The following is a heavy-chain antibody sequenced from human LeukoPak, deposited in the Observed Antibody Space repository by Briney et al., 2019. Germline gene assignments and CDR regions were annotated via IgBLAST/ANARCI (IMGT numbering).Heavy chain of an antibody. J-gene: IGHJ5*02. V-gene: IGHV1-2*02. CDR1: GYTFTGYY. Sequence: ASVKVSCKASGYTFTGYYMHWVRQAPGQGLEWMGWINPNSGGTNYAQKFQGRVTMTRDTSISTAYMELSRLRSDDTAVYYCARGYDSSGYYYEGNWFDPWGQGTLVTVSS. CDR3: ARGYDSSGYYYEGNWFDP. D-gene: IGHD3-22*01. CDR2: INPNSGGT.